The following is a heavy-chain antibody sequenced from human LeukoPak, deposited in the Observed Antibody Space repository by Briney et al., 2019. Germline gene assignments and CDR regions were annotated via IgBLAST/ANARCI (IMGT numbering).Heavy chain of an antibody. CDR2: ISGSSSYI. CDR1: GFTFSSYS. CDR3: ARVKEASAFDI. D-gene: IGHD5-12*01. V-gene: IGHV3-21*01. Sequence: PGGSLRLSCAASGFTFSSYSMNWVRQAPGKGLEWVSSISGSSSYIYYADSVKGRFTISRDNAKNSLYLQMNSLRAEDTAVYYCARVKEASAFDIWGQGTMITVSS. J-gene: IGHJ3*02.